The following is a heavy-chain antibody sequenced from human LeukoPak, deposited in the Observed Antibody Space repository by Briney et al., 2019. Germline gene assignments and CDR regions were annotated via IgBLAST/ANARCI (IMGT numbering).Heavy chain of an antibody. CDR1: GYTFTSYD. V-gene: IGHV1-8*03. Sequence: GASVKVSCKASGYTFTSYDINWVRQAPGQGLEWMGWMNPNSGNTGYAQKFQGRVTITRNTSISTAYMELSSLRSEDTAVYYCARLLYDSSGNYMDVWGKGTTVTVSS. CDR2: MNPNSGNT. J-gene: IGHJ6*03. CDR3: ARLLYDSSGNYMDV. D-gene: IGHD3-22*01.